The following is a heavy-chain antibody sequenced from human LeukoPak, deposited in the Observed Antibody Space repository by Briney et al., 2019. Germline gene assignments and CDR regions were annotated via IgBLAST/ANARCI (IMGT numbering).Heavy chain of an antibody. V-gene: IGHV3-21*01. D-gene: IGHD6-19*01. CDR1: GFTFSSYT. J-gene: IGHJ4*02. CDR2: ISSSSSYI. Sequence: GGSLRLSCAASGFTFSSYTMNRVRQAPGKGLEWVSFISSSSSYIYYADSVKGRFTISRDNAKNSLHLQMNSLRAEDTAVYYCARSGYSSGWDYWGQGTLVTVSS. CDR3: ARSGYSSGWDY.